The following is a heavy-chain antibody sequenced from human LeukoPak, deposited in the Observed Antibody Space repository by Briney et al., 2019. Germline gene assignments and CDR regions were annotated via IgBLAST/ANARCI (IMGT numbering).Heavy chain of an antibody. Sequence: GGSLRLSCAACGFTFSTYGLHWVPQAPGKGLEGVAFIRYDGSIKYYADSVKGRFTISRDNSKNTLYLQMNSLVAADTAVYYCANIINELRYVGWPTPFDYWGQGTLVTVSS. CDR3: ANIINELRYVGWPTPFDY. CDR2: IRYDGSIK. D-gene: IGHD3-9*01. CDR1: GFTFSTYG. V-gene: IGHV3-30*02. J-gene: IGHJ4*02.